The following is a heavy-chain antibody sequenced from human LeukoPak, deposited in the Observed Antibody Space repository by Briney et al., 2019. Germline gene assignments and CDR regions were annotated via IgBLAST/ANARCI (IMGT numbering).Heavy chain of an antibody. CDR1: GFTFSSYA. CDR2: ISYDGSNK. D-gene: IGHD3-22*01. J-gene: IGHJ4*02. CDR3: AREDSSGYPFDY. Sequence: GGSLRLSCAASGFTFSSYAMHWVRQAPGKGLEWVAVISYDGSNKYYADSVKGRFTISRDNSKNTLYLQMNSLRAEDTAVYYCAREDSSGYPFDYWGQGTLVTVSS. V-gene: IGHV3-30-3*01.